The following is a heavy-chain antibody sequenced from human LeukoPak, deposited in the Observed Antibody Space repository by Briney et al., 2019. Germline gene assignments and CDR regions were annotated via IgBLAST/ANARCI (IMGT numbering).Heavy chain of an antibody. Sequence: PSETLSLTCAVYGGSFSGYYWSWIRQTPGKGLEWIGEIKHGGRTNYNPSLKSRVTISVDTSENQFSLKLRSVTAADTAVYYCARSFCSGGICYSVRYYYYGMDVWGQGTTVTVSS. J-gene: IGHJ6*02. V-gene: IGHV4-34*01. CDR1: GGSFSGYY. CDR2: IKHGGRT. D-gene: IGHD2-15*01. CDR3: ARSFCSGGICYSVRYYYYGMDV.